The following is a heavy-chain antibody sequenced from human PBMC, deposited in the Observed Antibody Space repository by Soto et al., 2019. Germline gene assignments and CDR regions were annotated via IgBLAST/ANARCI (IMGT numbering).Heavy chain of an antibody. Sequence: PGGPLPLSLSASGVPFNNYFMTWARQAQGKGLEWVSSLLRSGSTTYYADSAKGRFTISSDKSANSLYLQMDSLRAEDTAVYYCAKDAVSGDGVWLLDSWGQGTVVTVSS. CDR2: LLRSGSTT. CDR3: AKDAVSGDGVWLLDS. V-gene: IGHV3-23*01. D-gene: IGHD4-17*01. J-gene: IGHJ5*02. CDR1: GVPFNNYF.